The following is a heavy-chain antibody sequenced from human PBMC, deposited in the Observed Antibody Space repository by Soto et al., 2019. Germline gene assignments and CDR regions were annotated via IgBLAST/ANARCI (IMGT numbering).Heavy chain of an antibody. J-gene: IGHJ4*02. D-gene: IGHD3-10*01. CDR2: ISRSGTDI. CDR3: ASFIDGDSGDY. CDR1: GFTLSDYG. Sequence: EVQLVESGGGLVKPGGSLRLSCAASGFTLSDYGMNWVRQAPGKGLEWVSFISRSGTDIKYADAVEGRFTISRDNAKNALSLQMNSLRVEDTAVYYCASFIDGDSGDYWGQGTLVTVSS. V-gene: IGHV3-21*01.